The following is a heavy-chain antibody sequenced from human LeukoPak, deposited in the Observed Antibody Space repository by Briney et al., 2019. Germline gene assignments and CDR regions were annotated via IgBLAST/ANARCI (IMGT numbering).Heavy chain of an antibody. CDR3: ARDRVVWSDKYCSSTSCYSHGSPDWYFDL. CDR2: ISSSSSYI. V-gene: IGHV3-21*01. D-gene: IGHD2-2*02. CDR1: GFTFSSYS. Sequence: PGGSLRLSCAASGFTFSSYSMNWVRQAPGKGLEWVSSISSSSSYIYYADSVKGRFTISRDNAKNSLYLQMNSLRAEDTAVYYCARDRVVWSDKYCSSTSCYSHGSPDWYFDLWGRGTLVTVSS. J-gene: IGHJ2*01.